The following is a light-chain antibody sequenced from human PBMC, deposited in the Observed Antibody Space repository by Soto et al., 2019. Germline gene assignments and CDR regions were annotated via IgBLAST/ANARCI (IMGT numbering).Light chain of an antibody. J-gene: IGKJ1*01. V-gene: IGKV1-39*01. Sequence: DIQMTQSPSSLSASVGDRVTITCRASQSISSYLNWYQQKPGKAPKLLIYAASNLQSGVPSRFSGSGSGTNFTLSLNSLQPEDFATYYCQQGYSNPWTFGQGTKVNIK. CDR3: QQGYSNPWT. CDR2: AAS. CDR1: QSISSY.